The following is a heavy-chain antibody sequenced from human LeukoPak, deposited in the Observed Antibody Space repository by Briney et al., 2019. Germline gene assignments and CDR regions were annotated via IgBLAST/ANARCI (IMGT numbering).Heavy chain of an antibody. CDR1: GFTFSSYS. J-gene: IGHJ5*02. CDR3: ARGQGPRITGTTGPDP. D-gene: IGHD1-7*01. CDR2: ISSSSSYI. V-gene: IGHV3-21*01. Sequence: AGGSLRLSCAASGFTFSSYSMTWVRQAPGKGLEWVSSISSSSSYIYYADSVKGRFTISRDNAKNSLYLQMNSLRAEDTAVYYCARGQGPRITGTTGPDPWGQGTLVTVSS.